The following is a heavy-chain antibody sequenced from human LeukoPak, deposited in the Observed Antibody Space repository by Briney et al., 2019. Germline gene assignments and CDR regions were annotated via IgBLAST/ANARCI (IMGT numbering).Heavy chain of an antibody. J-gene: IGHJ6*03. D-gene: IGHD6-13*01. CDR2: IYYSGST. CDR1: GGSFSGYY. CDR3: ARSPPSSSWNYYYYMDV. V-gene: IGHV4-59*01. Sequence: SETLSLTCAVYGGSFSGYYWSWIRQPPGKGLEWIGYIYYSGSTNYNPSLKSRVTISVDTSKNQFSLKLSSVTAADTAVYYCARSPPSSSWNYYYYMDVWGKGTTVTVSS.